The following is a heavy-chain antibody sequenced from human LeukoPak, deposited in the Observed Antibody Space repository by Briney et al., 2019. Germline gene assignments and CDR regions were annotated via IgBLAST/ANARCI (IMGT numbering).Heavy chain of an antibody. D-gene: IGHD2-21*02. CDR1: VSIFYRYW. CDR3: ATEGVVVTAHDAFDI. J-gene: IGHJ3*02. CDR2: IDPSDSYT. Sequence: GESLRISCKGSVSIFYRYWLSRVRQMPGKGLEWMGRIDPSDSYTNYSPSFQGHVTISADKPISTAYLQWSGQTASHTAMYYCATEGVVVTAHDAFDIWGQGTMVTVSS. V-gene: IGHV5-10-1*01.